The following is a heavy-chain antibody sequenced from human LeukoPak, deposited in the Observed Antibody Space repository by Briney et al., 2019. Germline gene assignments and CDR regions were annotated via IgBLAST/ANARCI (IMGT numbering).Heavy chain of an antibody. V-gene: IGHV4-39*07. J-gene: IGHJ5*02. CDR3: ARDENGYVWGSFRT. D-gene: IGHD3-16*02. Sequence: SETLSLTCTVSGASISGSSHYFWGWIRQTPGKGLEWIGSIYYSGITYYTPSLKSRLTISVDTSKNQFSLKLSSVTAADTAVYYCARDENGYVWGSFRTWGQGTLVTVSS. CDR2: IYYSGIT. CDR1: GASISGSSHYF.